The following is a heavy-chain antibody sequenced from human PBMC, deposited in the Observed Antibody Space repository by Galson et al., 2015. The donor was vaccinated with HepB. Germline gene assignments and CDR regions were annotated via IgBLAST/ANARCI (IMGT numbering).Heavy chain of an antibody. CDR3: ARAPNYDTSHFDY. V-gene: IGHV4-31*03. D-gene: IGHD3-22*01. CDR2: IYYSGST. CDR1: GGSISSGGYY. J-gene: IGHJ4*02. Sequence: QVQLQESGPGLVKPSETLSLTCTVSGGSISSGGYYWNWIRQHPGEGLEWIGYIYYSGSTYYNPSLKSRVIISVDTSKNQFSLKLNSVTAADTAVYYCARAPNYDTSHFDYWGQGSLVTVSS.